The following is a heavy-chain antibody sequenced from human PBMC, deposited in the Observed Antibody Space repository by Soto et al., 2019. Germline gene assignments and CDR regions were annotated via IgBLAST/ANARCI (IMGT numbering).Heavy chain of an antibody. CDR2: INSDGSST. D-gene: IGHD7-27*01. Sequence: SGGSLRLSCAASGVTFSNYCMHWVRQAPGKGLVWVSFINSDGSSTSDADSVKGQFTISRDNAKNTLYLQMNSLRAEDTAVYYCARGRGTWGYYFDYWGQGTLVTVSP. CDR3: ARGRGTWGYYFDY. J-gene: IGHJ4*02. V-gene: IGHV3-74*01. CDR1: GVTFSNYC.